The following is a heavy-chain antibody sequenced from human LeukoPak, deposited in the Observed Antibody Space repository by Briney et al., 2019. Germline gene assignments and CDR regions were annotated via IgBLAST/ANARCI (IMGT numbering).Heavy chain of an antibody. J-gene: IGHJ4*02. D-gene: IGHD3-22*01. CDR1: GFTFSSYS. CDR2: ISSSSSTI. Sequence: GGSLRLSWAASGFTFSSYSMNWVRQAAGKGLEWVSYISSSSSTIYYADSVKGRFTISRDNAKNSLYLQMNSLRAEDTAVYYCARDLGSYYYDSVGYFDYWGQGTLVTVSS. V-gene: IGHV3-48*04. CDR3: ARDLGSYYYDSVGYFDY.